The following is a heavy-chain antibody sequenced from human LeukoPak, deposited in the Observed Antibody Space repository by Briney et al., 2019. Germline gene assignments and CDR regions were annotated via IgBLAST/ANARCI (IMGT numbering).Heavy chain of an antibody. CDR1: GDSISSYY. CDR3: ARGAIAVAGTIEY. V-gene: IGHV4-59*01. J-gene: IGHJ4*02. CDR2: IYYSGSA. Sequence: SETLSLTCTVSGDSISSYYWSWIRQPPGKGLEWIGYIYYSGSANYNPSLKSRVTISVDTSKHQFSLKLSSVSAADTAVYYCARGAIAVAGTIEYWGQGTLVTVSS. D-gene: IGHD6-19*01.